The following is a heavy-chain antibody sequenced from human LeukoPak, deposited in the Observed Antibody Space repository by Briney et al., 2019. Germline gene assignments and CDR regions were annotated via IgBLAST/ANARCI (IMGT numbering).Heavy chain of an antibody. CDR1: GYTFTGYY. Sequence: ASVKVSCKASGYTFTGYYMHWVRQAPGQGGEGMGWINPNSGGTNYAQKFQGRVTMTRDTSISTAYMELSRLRSDDTAVYYCARDKGQQLVQYAFDIWGQGTMVTVSS. CDR3: ARDKGQQLVQYAFDI. V-gene: IGHV1-2*02. CDR2: INPNSGGT. J-gene: IGHJ3*02. D-gene: IGHD6-13*01.